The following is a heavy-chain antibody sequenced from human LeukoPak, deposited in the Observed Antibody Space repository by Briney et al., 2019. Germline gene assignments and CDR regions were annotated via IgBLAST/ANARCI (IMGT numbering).Heavy chain of an antibody. CDR1: GGTFSSYA. D-gene: IGHD3-3*01. Sequence: ASVKVSCKASGGTFSSYAISWVRQAPGQGLEWMGWINPNSGGTNYAQKFQGRVTMTRDTSISTAYMELSRLRSDDTAVYYCAREPRYYDFWSGYYTDNPNSFDYWGQGTLVTVSS. CDR3: AREPRYYDFWSGYYTDNPNSFDY. J-gene: IGHJ4*02. CDR2: INPNSGGT. V-gene: IGHV1-2*02.